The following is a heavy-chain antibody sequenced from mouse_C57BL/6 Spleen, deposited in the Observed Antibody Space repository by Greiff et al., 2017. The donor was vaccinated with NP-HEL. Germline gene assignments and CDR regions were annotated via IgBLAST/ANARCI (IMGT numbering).Heavy chain of an antibody. V-gene: IGHV1-53*01. CDR1: GYTFASYW. D-gene: IGHD2-14*01. Sequence: VQLKQPGTELVKPGASVKLSCKASGYTFASYWMHWVKQRPGQGLEWIGNINPSNGGTNYNEKFKSKATLTVDKSSSTAYMQLSSLTSEDSAVYYCARGRGTLLYYFDYWGQGTTLTVSS. CDR2: INPSNGGT. CDR3: ARGRGTLLYYFDY. J-gene: IGHJ2*01.